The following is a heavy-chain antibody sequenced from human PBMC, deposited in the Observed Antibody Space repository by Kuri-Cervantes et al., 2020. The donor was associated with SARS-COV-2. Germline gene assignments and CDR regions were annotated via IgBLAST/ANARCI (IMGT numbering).Heavy chain of an antibody. CDR1: GGSISSYY. Sequence: SETLSLTCTVSGGSISSYYWSWIRQPPGKGLEWIGYIYYSGSTNYNPSLKSRVTISVDTSKNQFSLKLSSVTAADTAVYYCARESRVSSFDPWGQGTLVTVSS. V-gene: IGHV4-59*01. CDR3: ARESRVSSFDP. J-gene: IGHJ5*02. D-gene: IGHD3-16*02. CDR2: IYYSGST.